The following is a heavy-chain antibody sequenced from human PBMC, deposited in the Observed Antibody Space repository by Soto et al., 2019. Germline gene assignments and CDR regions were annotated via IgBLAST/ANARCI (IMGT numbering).Heavy chain of an antibody. CDR3: ARDPRQQLSLGAFDI. V-gene: IGHV1-2*02. CDR1: GYTFTGYY. CDR2: INPNSGGT. D-gene: IGHD6-13*01. J-gene: IGHJ3*02. Sequence: GASVKVSCKASGYTFTGYYMHWVRQAPGQGLEWMGWINPNSGGTNYAQKFQGRVTMTRDTSISTAYMELSRLRSDDTAVYYCARDPRQQLSLGAFDIWGQGTMVTVSS.